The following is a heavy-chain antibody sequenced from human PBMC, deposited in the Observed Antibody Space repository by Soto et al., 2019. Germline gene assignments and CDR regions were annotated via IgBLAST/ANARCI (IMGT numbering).Heavy chain of an antibody. J-gene: IGHJ5*02. V-gene: IGHV3-30*03. CDR1: VFTFRHYI. D-gene: IGHD5-18*01. CDR3: AREGDSHAFRGFDL. CDR2: IRDDGKKT. Sequence: PRGSLRLSCAASVFTFRHYIYHWVREAPGKGLQWVAVIRDDGKKTNYATSVRGRFTVSRDMSKSTIFLQMNNLRIDDSAIYSCAREGDSHAFRGFDLWGQGTPVTVSS.